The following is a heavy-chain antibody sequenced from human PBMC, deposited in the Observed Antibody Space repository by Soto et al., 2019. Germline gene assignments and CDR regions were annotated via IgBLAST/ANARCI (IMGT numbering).Heavy chain of an antibody. CDR3: ARDLWAVTLDY. D-gene: IGHD3-16*01. V-gene: IGHV3-21*01. CDR1: GFTLSEYS. J-gene: IGHJ4*02. Sequence: GGSLRLSCAASGFTLSEYSMNWVRQAPGKGLEWVSFISGTGTYIYYADSVKGRFTVSRDNAKNSLYLQMDSLIAEDTAVYYCARDLWAVTLDYWGQGTLVTVSS. CDR2: ISGTGTYI.